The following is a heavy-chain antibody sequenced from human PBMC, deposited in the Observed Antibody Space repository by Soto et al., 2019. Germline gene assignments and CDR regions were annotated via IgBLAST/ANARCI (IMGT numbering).Heavy chain of an antibody. CDR3: ARNGLRANEGYGMDV. D-gene: IGHD3-10*01. J-gene: IGHJ6*02. CDR1: GYSISSGYY. Sequence: LSLTCAVSGYSISSGYYWGWIRQPPGKGLEWIGSIYHSGSTYYNPSLKSRVTISVDTSKNQFSLKLSSVTAADTAVYYCARNGLRANEGYGMDVWGQGTTVTVSS. CDR2: IYHSGST. V-gene: IGHV4-38-2*01.